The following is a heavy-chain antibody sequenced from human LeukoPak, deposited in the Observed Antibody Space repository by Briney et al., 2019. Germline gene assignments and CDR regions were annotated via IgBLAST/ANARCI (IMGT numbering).Heavy chain of an antibody. V-gene: IGHV1-46*01. CDR2: INPSGGST. Sequence: GASVKVSCKASGYTFTSYYMHWVRQAPGQGLEWMGVINPSGGSTSYAQKFQGRVTMTRNTSISTAYMELSSLRSEDTAVYYCARARRLRYNWFDPWGQGTLVTVSS. CDR1: GYTFTSYY. CDR3: ARARRLRYNWFDP. J-gene: IGHJ5*02. D-gene: IGHD4-17*01.